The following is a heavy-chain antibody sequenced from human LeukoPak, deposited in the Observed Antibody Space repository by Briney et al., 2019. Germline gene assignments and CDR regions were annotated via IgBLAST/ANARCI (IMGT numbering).Heavy chain of an antibody. CDR1: GDSITSRSNY. CDR2: VSDGGRT. CDR3: ARRRGYHFDY. Sequence: SETLSLTCTVSGDSITSRSNYWGWFRQPPGKGLEWIGTVSDGGRTFYNPSLQSRVTLSLDSSKNHFALRLKSVTDADTAHYYCARRRGYHFDYWGQGTLVTISS. J-gene: IGHJ4*02. V-gene: IGHV4-39*02. D-gene: IGHD3-10*01.